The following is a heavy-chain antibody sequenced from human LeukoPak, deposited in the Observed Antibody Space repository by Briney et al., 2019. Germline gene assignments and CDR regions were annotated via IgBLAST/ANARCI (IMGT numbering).Heavy chain of an antibody. CDR2: ISWNSGSI. CDR1: VFTFDDYA. J-gene: IGHJ5*02. CDR3: AKGAGDNWFDP. V-gene: IGHV3-9*01. Sequence: GRSLTLSCAASVFTFDDYAMHWVRQAPGKGLEGVSGISWNSGSIRYADSVKGRFTISRDNAKNPLYLQMNSLRAEDTAVYYCAKGAGDNWFDPWGQGTLVTVSS. D-gene: IGHD1-26*01.